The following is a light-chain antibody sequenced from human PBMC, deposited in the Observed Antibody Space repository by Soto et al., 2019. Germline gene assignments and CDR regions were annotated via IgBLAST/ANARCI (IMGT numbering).Light chain of an antibody. CDR3: SSNAGSNNFV. CDR2: EAT. Sequence: QSALTQPPSASGFPGQSVTISCTGTSSDVGYYDYVSWYQQHPGKAPKLVIYEATKRPSGVPDRVSASKSGNTASLTVSGLRAEDEADYYCSSNAGSNNFVFGSGTKVTVL. CDR1: SSDVGYYDY. J-gene: IGLJ1*01. V-gene: IGLV2-8*01.